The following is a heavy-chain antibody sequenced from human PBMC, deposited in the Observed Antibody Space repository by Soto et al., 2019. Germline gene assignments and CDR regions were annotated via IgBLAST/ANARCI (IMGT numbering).Heavy chain of an antibody. J-gene: IGHJ6*03. CDR1: GFTFSSYW. CDR2: IKQDGSEK. CDR3: ARGRRGGDYYYYYMDV. V-gene: IGHV3-7*03. Sequence: GGSPRLSCAASGFTFSSYWMSWVRQAPGKGLEWVANIKQDGSEKYYVDSVKGRFTISRDNAKNSLYLQMNSLRAEDTAVYYCARGRRGGDYYYYYMDVWGKGTTVTVSS. D-gene: IGHD3-10*01.